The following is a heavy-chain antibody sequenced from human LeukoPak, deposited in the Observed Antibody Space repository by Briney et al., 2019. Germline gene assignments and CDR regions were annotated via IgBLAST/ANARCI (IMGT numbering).Heavy chain of an antibody. CDR1: GFTFSSYW. V-gene: IGHV3-7*01. CDR2: IKQDGSEK. Sequence: GGSLRLSCAASGFTFSSYWMSWVRQAPGKGLEWVANIKQDGSEKYYVDSVKGRFTISRDNAKNSLYLQMNSLRAEDTAVYYCAREGTTGTTDAFDIWGQGTMVTVSS. D-gene: IGHD1-1*01. CDR3: AREGTTGTTDAFDI. J-gene: IGHJ3*02.